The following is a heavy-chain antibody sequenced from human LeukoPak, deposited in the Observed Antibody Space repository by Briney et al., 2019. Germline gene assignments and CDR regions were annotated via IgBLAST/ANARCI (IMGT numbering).Heavy chain of an antibody. D-gene: IGHD2-2*01. CDR3: AKDVCSSASCRTFDY. V-gene: IGHV3-74*01. Sequence: GGSLRLSCAASGFTFSSYWMHWIRQAPGKGLVWVSRISSDGSSTSYADSVKGRFTISRDNSKNTLYLQMNSLRAEDTAVYYCAKDVCSSASCRTFDYWGQGTLVTVSS. CDR2: ISSDGSST. J-gene: IGHJ4*02. CDR1: GFTFSSYW.